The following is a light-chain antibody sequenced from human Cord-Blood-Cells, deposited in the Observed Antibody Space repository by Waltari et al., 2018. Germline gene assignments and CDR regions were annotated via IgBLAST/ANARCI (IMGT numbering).Light chain of an antibody. V-gene: IGKV3-15*01. J-gene: IGKJ5*01. CDR3: QQYNNWPPIT. CDR2: GAS. Sequence: EIVMTQSPATLSVSPGERTTPSCRASQSVSSNLAWYHPKPGHAPRLLIYGASPWANGIPARFSGSGSGTEFTLTISSLQSEDFAVYYSQQYNNWPPITSGQGTRLGIK. CDR1: QSVSSN.